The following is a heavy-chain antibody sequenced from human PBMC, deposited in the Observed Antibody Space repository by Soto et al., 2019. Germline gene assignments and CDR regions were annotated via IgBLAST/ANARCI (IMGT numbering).Heavy chain of an antibody. CDR3: AKEGLTVTTYSYYYMDV. J-gene: IGHJ6*03. CDR1: GFTFSSYG. D-gene: IGHD4-17*01. Sequence: PGGYLRLSCAASGFTFSSYGMHWVRQAPGKGLEWVAVISYDGSNKYYADSVKGRFTMSRDNSKSTLYLQMNSLRAEDTAVDYRAKEGLTVTTYSYYYMDVWGKGTTVTVSS. CDR2: ISYDGSNK. V-gene: IGHV3-30*18.